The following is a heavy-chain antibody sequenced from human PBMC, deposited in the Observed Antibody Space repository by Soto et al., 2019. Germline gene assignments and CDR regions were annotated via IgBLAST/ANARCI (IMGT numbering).Heavy chain of an antibody. CDR1: GFTLRNYW. CDR3: ARDQDGAGGTADY. Sequence: EVQLVESGGGLVQPGGSLRLSCVASGFTLRNYWMHWFRQAPGKGLVWVSRITNDGSTTYYADSVKGRFTISRDNAKNTLYLQVNSLRVEDTAVYYCARDQDGAGGTADYWGQGTLVTVSP. D-gene: IGHD1-26*01. CDR2: ITNDGSTT. V-gene: IGHV3-74*01. J-gene: IGHJ4*02.